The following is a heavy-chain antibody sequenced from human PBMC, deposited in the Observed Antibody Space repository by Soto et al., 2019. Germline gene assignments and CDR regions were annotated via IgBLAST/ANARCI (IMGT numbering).Heavy chain of an antibody. V-gene: IGHV1-3*01. CDR3: ARDPAAAYYYYGMDV. J-gene: IGHJ6*02. CDR2: INAGNGNT. D-gene: IGHD6-25*01. Sequence: QVQLVQSGAEVKKPGASVKVSCKASGYTFTSYAMHWVRQAPGQRLEWMGWINAGNGNTKYSQKFQGRVTITRDTSASTAYMELCSLRSEDTAVYYCARDPAAAYYYYGMDVWGQGTTVTVSS. CDR1: GYTFTSYA.